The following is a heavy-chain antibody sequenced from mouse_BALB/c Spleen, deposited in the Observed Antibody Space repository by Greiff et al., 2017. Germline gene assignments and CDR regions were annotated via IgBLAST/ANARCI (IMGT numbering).Heavy chain of an antibody. Sequence: VQLQQSGAELVRPGSSVKISCKASGYAFSSYWMNWVKQRPGQGLEWIGQIYPGDGDTNYNGKFKGKATLTADKSSSTAYMQLSSLTSEDSAVYFCARPSYGSSPLYAMDYWGQGTSVTVSS. D-gene: IGHD1-1*01. V-gene: IGHV1-80*01. CDR3: ARPSYGSSPLYAMDY. J-gene: IGHJ4*01. CDR2: IYPGDGDT. CDR1: GYAFSSYW.